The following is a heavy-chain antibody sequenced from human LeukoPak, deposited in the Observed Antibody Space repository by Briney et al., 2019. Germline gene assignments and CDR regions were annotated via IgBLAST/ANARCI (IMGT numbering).Heavy chain of an antibody. D-gene: IGHD2-2*01. V-gene: IGHV4-4*07. CDR3: ARDPAVPAASPPHWYFDL. J-gene: IGHJ2*01. CDR2: IYTSGST. Sequence: SETLSLTCTVSGGSISSYYWSWIRQPAGKGLEWIGRIYTSGSTNYNPSLKSRVTMSVDTSKNQFSLKLSPVTAADTAVYYCARDPAVPAASPPHWYFDLWGRGTLVTVSS. CDR1: GGSISSYY.